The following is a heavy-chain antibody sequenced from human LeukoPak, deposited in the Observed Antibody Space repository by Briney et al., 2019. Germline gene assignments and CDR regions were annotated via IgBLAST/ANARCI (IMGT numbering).Heavy chain of an antibody. CDR2: ISSSSSYI. CDR1: GFTFSSYS. Sequence: GGSLRLSCAASGFTFSSYSMNWVRQAPGKGLEWVSSISSSSSYIYYADSVKGRFTISRDNAKNSLYLQMNSLRAEDTAVYYCAREFQDRGSSSYRGFDYWGQGTLVTVSS. V-gene: IGHV3-21*01. D-gene: IGHD6-13*01. J-gene: IGHJ4*02. CDR3: AREFQDRGSSSYRGFDY.